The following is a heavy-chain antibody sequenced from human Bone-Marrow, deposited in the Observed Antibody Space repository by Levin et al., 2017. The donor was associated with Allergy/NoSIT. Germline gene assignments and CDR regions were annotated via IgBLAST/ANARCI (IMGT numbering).Heavy chain of an antibody. CDR2: INHSGST. V-gene: IGHV4-34*01. CDR3: AGYYYDSSGYADDNWFDP. CDR1: GGSFSGYY. Sequence: PSETLSLTCAVYGGSFSGYYWSWIRQPPGKGLEWIGEINHSGSTNYNPSLKSRVTISVDTSKNQFSLKLSSVTAADTAVYYCAGYYYDSSGYADDNWFDPWGQGTLVTVSS. J-gene: IGHJ5*02. D-gene: IGHD3-22*01.